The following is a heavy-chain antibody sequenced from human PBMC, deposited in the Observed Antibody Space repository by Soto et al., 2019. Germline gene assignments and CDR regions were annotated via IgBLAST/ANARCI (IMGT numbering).Heavy chain of an antibody. CDR2: IYYSGST. D-gene: IGHD3-22*01. J-gene: IGHJ4*02. V-gene: IGHV4-59*08. CDR1: GGSISSYY. CDR3: AGFNYYYDSSGYYDY. Sequence: SETLSLTCTVSGGSISSYYWSWIRQPPGKGLEWIGYIYYSGSTNYNPSLKSRVTISVDTSKNQFSLKLSSVTAADTAVYYCAGFNYYYDSSGYYDYWGQGTLVTVSS.